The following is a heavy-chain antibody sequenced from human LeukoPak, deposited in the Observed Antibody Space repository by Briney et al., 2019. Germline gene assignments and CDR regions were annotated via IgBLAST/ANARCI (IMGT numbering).Heavy chain of an antibody. CDR2: ISSSGSTT. D-gene: IGHD2-2*01. Sequence: TGGSLRLSCAVSGFTFSYYSMNWVRQAPGKGLEWVSYISSSGSTTYYADSVKGRFTVSRDNAKNSLYLQMNSLRVEDTAVYYCAFRPLGDCSSSTCYAFDYWGRGTLVTVSS. V-gene: IGHV3-48*01. CDR3: AFRPLGDCSSSTCYAFDY. CDR1: GFTFSYYS. J-gene: IGHJ4*02.